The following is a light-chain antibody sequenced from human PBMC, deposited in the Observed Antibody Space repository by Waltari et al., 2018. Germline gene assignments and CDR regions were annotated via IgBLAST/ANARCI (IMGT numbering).Light chain of an antibody. CDR3: QSHELLPAT. CDR2: EAS. CDR1: QSISRY. V-gene: IGKV3-20*01. Sequence: IVLTQSPGTLSLSPGERATLSCRASQSISRYLVWYQQKPGPPPRLLIYEASRRATGIPDRFSGSGSGTDFSLTISRLEPEDFGVYYCQSHELLPATFGQGTRVEI. J-gene: IGKJ1*01.